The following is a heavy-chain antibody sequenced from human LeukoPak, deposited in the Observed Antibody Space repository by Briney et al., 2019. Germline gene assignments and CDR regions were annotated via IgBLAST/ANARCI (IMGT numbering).Heavy chain of an antibody. CDR2: INHSGST. D-gene: IGHD3-10*01. Sequence: PSETLSLTCAVYGGSFSGYYWSWIRQPPGKGLEWIGEINHSGSTNYNPSLKSRVTTSVDTSKNQFSLKLSSVTAADTAVYYCARGLGYYGSGKYFDYWGQGTLVTVSS. CDR1: GGSFSGYY. J-gene: IGHJ4*02. V-gene: IGHV4-34*01. CDR3: ARGLGYYGSGKYFDY.